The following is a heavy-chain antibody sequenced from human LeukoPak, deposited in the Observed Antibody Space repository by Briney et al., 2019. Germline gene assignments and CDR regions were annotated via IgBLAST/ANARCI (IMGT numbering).Heavy chain of an antibody. CDR2: IYYSGST. Sequence: PSQTLSLTCTVSGGSISSGDYYWSWIRQPPGKGLEWIGYIYYSGSTYYNPSLKSRVTISVDTSKNQFSLKLSSVTAANTAVYYCARARGGYYDSSGYPVNNFDYWGQGTLATVSS. CDR1: GGSISSGDYY. V-gene: IGHV4-30-4*01. CDR3: ARARGGYYDSSGYPVNNFDY. D-gene: IGHD3-22*01. J-gene: IGHJ4*02.